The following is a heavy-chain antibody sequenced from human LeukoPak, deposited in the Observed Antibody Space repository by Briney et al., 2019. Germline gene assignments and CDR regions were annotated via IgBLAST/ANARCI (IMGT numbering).Heavy chain of an antibody. CDR2: IKQDGSEK. D-gene: IGHD2-15*01. V-gene: IGHV3-7*01. CDR1: GFTFSSYW. Sequence: HPGGSLRLSCAASGFTFSSYWMSWVRQAPGKGLEWVANIKQDGSEKYYVDSVKGRFTISRDNAKNSLYLQMNSLRAEDTAVYYCARHCSGGSCYSGNDAFDIWGQGTMVTVSS. J-gene: IGHJ3*02. CDR3: ARHCSGGSCYSGNDAFDI.